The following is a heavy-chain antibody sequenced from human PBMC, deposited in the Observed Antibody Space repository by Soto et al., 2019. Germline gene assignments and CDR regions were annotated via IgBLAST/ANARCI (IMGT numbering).Heavy chain of an antibody. V-gene: IGHV4-4*07. CDR3: AREGASGFGMDV. CDR2: IYTSGST. CDR1: GGSIRSYY. D-gene: IGHD1-26*01. Sequence: QVQLQESGPGLVEPSETLSLTCNVSGGSIRSYYWSWVRQPAGKPLEWIGRIYTSGSTNYNPSLKSRVSMSVDTSKNQFSLEVTSVTAADTAVYYCAREGASGFGMDVWGLGTTVTVSS. J-gene: IGHJ6*02.